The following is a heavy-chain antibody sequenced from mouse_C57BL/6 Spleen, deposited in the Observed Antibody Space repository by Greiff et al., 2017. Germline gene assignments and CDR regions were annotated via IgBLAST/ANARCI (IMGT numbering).Heavy chain of an antibody. CDR3: ARRVSSYEKGFAY. D-gene: IGHD1-1*01. J-gene: IGHJ3*01. V-gene: IGHV1-26*01. CDR1: GYTFTDYY. CDR2: INPNNGGT. Sequence: EVQLQQSGPELVKPGASVKISCKASGYTFTDYYMNWVKQSHGQSLEWIGDINPNNGGTSYNQKFKGKATLTVDKSSSTAYMELRSLTSEDSAVYYGARRVSSYEKGFAYWGQGTLVTVSA.